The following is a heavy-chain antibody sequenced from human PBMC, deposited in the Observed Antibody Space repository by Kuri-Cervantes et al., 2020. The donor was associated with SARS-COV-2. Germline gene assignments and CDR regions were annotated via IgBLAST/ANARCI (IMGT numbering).Heavy chain of an antibody. D-gene: IGHD3-10*01. CDR3: ASVPQYGCTSY. J-gene: IGHJ4*02. V-gene: IGHV3-30-3*01. CDR1: GFTFSSYA. Sequence: LSLTCAASGFTFSSYAMHWVRQAPGKGLEWVAVISYDGSNKYYADSVKGRFTISRDNSKNTLYLQMNSLRAEDTAVYYCASVPQYGCTSYWGQGTLVTVSS. CDR2: ISYDGSNK.